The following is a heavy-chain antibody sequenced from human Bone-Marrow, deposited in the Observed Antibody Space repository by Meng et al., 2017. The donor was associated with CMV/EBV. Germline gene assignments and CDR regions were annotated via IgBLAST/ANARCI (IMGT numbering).Heavy chain of an antibody. Sequence: QVHLVPAGAEVKKPGASVKVSCKASGYTFTSYDINSVRQAAGQGLEWMGWMNPNSGNTDYAQKFQGRVTMTRNISKSTAYMDLSSLRSEDTAVYYCATGVADFEYWGQGTLVTVSS. D-gene: IGHD6-19*01. CDR2: MNPNSGNT. CDR1: GYTFTSYD. V-gene: IGHV1-8*01. J-gene: IGHJ4*02. CDR3: ATGVADFEY.